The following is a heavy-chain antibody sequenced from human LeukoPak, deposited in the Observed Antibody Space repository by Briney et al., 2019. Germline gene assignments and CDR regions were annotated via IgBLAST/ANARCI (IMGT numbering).Heavy chain of an antibody. J-gene: IGHJ4*02. CDR3: ARGEDNADEYLREDY. CDR2: ISSSSSYI. CDR1: GFTFSSYS. Sequence: SGGSLRLSCAASGFTFSSYSMNWVRQAPGKGLEWVSSISSSSSYIYYADSVKGRFTISRDNAKYSLYLQMNSLRAEDTAVYYCARGEDNADEYLREDYWGQGILVTVSS. V-gene: IGHV3-21*01. D-gene: IGHD3-16*01.